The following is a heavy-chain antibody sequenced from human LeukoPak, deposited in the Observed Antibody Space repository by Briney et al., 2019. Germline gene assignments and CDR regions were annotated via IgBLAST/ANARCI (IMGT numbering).Heavy chain of an antibody. J-gene: IGHJ4*02. V-gene: IGHV4-39*07. CDR2: IYYSGST. CDR1: GGSISSSSYY. CDR3: ARFPEGEYYFDY. Sequence: SETLSLTCTVSGGSISSSSYYWGWIRQPPGKGLEWIGSIYYSGSTYYNPSLKSRVTISVDTSKNQFSLKLSSVTAADTAVYYCARFPEGEYYFDYWGQGTLVTVSS.